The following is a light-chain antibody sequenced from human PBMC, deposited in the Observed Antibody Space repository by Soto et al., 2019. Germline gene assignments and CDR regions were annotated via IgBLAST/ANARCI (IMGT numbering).Light chain of an antibody. V-gene: IGKV1-5*02. Sequence: DIHMTQAPAALSASVGDRVSIICRASQSISNWLAWYQQKPGTAPKVLIYHASNLQSGVPSRFSGSGSGTEFTLTISSLQPDDFATYYCQQYNSYSFGQGTKVDIK. CDR2: HAS. J-gene: IGKJ1*01. CDR1: QSISNW. CDR3: QQYNSYS.